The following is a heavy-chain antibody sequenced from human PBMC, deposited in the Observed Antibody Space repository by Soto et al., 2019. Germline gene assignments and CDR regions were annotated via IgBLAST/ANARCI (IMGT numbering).Heavy chain of an antibody. CDR3: ARGKGSGWYGDYFDY. CDR1: GFTFTSSW. J-gene: IGHJ4*02. D-gene: IGHD6-19*01. CDR2: IKQDGSEK. V-gene: IGHV3-7*01. Sequence: AASLTLSYRNSGFTFTSSWTIWVRQAPGKGLEWVANIKQDGSEKYYVDSVKGRFTISRDNAKNSLYLQMNSLRAEDTAVYYCARGKGSGWYGDYFDYWGQGT.